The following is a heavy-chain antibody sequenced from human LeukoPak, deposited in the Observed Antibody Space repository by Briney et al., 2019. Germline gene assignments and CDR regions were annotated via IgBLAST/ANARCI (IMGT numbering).Heavy chain of an antibody. CDR3: ARGVAVAGTFYFDY. J-gene: IGHJ4*02. Sequence: SETLSLTCTVSGGSISSYYWSWIRQPPGKGLGWIGYIYYSGSTNYNPSLKSRVTISVDTSKNQFSLKLSSVTAADTAVYYCARGVAVAGTFYFDYWGQGTLVTVSS. CDR1: GGSISSYY. V-gene: IGHV4-59*01. D-gene: IGHD6-19*01. CDR2: IYYSGST.